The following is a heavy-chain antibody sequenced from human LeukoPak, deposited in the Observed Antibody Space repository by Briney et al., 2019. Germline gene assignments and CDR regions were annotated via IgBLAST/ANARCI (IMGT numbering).Heavy chain of an antibody. CDR1: GFTFDDYG. CDR3: ARDPYGSSGYYHTHYFDY. D-gene: IGHD3-22*01. J-gene: IGHJ4*02. CDR2: INWNGGST. V-gene: IGHV3-20*04. Sequence: GGSLRLSCAASGFTFDDYGMSWVRQAPGKGLEWVSGINWNGGSTGYADSVKGRFTISRDNAKNSLYLQMNSLRAEDTALYYCARDPYGSSGYYHTHYFDYWGQGTLVTVSS.